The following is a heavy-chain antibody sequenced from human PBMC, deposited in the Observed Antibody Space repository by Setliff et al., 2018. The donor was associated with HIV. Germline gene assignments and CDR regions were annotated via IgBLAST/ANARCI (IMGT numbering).Heavy chain of an antibody. CDR2: INPNNGGT. V-gene: IGHV1-2*02. CDR1: GYTFSGYY. J-gene: IGHJ4*02. Sequence: ASVKVSCKASGYTFSGYYMHWVRQAPGQGLEWMGWINPNNGGTNYAQKFQGRVTMTGDTSISTVYMELSSLRSDDTAVYYCARAKRSSTWLYSSGGTVDYWGLGTLVTVSS. D-gene: IGHD6-25*01. CDR3: ARAKRSSTWLYSSGGTVDY.